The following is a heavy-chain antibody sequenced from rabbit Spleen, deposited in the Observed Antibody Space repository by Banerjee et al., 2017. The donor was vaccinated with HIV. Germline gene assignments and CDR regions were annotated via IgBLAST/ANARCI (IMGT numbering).Heavy chain of an antibody. V-gene: IGHV1S45*01. CDR2: IYTGDGST. Sequence: QEQLVESGGGLVQPEGSLTLTCTASGFSFSSYYDMCWVRQAPGKGLEWIGYIYTGDGSTGYASWVNGRFTISKTSSTTRTLQMTSLTGADTATYFCGRGGDWGSRFDLWGPGTLVTVS. J-gene: IGHJ3*01. D-gene: IGHD2-1*01. CDR1: GFSFSSYYD. CDR3: GRGGDWGSRFDL.